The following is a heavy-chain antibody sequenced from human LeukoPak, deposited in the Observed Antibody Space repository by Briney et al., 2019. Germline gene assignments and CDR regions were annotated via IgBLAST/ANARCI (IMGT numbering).Heavy chain of an antibody. CDR1: GGSISSYY. J-gene: IGHJ6*03. D-gene: IGHD6-19*01. Sequence: PSETLSLTCTVSGGSISSYYWSWIRQPPGKGLEWIGYIYYSGSTNYNPSLKSRVTISVDTSKNQFSLKLSSVTAADTAVYYCARFPGFEVAGYYYYYYMDVWGKGTTVTVSS. CDR2: IYYSGST. V-gene: IGHV4-59*12. CDR3: ARFPGFEVAGYYYYYYMDV.